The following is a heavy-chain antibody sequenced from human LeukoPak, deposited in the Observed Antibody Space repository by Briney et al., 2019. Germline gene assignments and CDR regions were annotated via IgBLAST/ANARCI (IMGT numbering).Heavy chain of an antibody. D-gene: IGHD5-18*01. V-gene: IGHV4-39*01. CDR3: ARQSAGYSYGYAANYYYGMDV. J-gene: IGHJ6*02. CDR2: IYYSGSA. Sequence: PSETLSLTCTVSGGSLSSSSHYWGWIRQPPGKELVWIGSIYYSGSAYYNPSLKSRVTISVDTSKNQFSLKLSSVTAADTAVYYCARQSAGYSYGYAANYYYGMDVWGQGTTVTVSS. CDR1: GGSLSSSSHY.